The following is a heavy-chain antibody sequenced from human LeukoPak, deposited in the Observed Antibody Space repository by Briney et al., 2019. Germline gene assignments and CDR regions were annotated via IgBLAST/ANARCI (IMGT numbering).Heavy chain of an antibody. J-gene: IGHJ6*02. D-gene: IGHD3-16*01. CDR1: GGSISSYY. CDR3: ARGGGRYDSPLYGMDV. V-gene: IGHV4-4*07. Sequence: SETLSLTCTVSGGSISSYYWSWIRQPAGKGLEWIGRIYTSGSTNYNPSLKSRVTMSVDTSKNQFSLKLSSVTAADTAVYYCARGGGRYDSPLYGMDVWGQGTTVTVSS. CDR2: IYTSGST.